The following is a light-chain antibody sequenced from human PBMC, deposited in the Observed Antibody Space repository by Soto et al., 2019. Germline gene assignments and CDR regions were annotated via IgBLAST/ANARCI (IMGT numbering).Light chain of an antibody. CDR1: SSDVGAYNY. CDR3: SSYAGSNTYV. V-gene: IGLV2-8*01. CDR2: EVS. J-gene: IGLJ1*01. Sequence: HSVLTQPPSASGSPGQSVTISCTGTSSDVGAYNYVSWYQQHPGKAPKLMIYEVSKRPSGVPDRFSGSKSGNTASLTVSGLQAEDETDYYCSSYAGSNTYVFGTGTKVTVL.